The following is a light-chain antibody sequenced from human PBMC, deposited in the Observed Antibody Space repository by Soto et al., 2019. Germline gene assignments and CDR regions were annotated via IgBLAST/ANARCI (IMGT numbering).Light chain of an antibody. V-gene: IGKV1-39*01. CDR1: QSISSY. CDR3: QQSYSTPRT. Sequence: DIQMTQSPSSLSASVGDRVTITCRASQSISSYLNWYQQKPGKAPKLLIYAASSLQSGVPSRFSGSGSGTDFTLTISSLQPEDIATYSCQQSYSTPRTFGGGTKLEIK. CDR2: AAS. J-gene: IGKJ4*01.